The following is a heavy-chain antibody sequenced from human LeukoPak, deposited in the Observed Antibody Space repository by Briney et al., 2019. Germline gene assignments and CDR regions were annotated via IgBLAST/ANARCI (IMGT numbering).Heavy chain of an antibody. CDR3: ARVKIYFDWPFFDY. D-gene: IGHD3-9*01. V-gene: IGHV3-23*01. J-gene: IGHJ4*02. CDR1: KFSFSAYA. CDR2: INPTGDTT. Sequence: GGSLRLSCAASKFSFSAYAISWVRQAPGKGLEWVSSINPTGDTTYYADSVKGRFTISKDNSQSTLYLQMNTLRAEDTAIYYCARVKIYFDWPFFDYWGQGTLVTVSS.